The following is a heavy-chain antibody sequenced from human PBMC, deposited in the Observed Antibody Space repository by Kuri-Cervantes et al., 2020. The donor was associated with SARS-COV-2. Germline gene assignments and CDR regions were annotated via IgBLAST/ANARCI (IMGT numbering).Heavy chain of an antibody. V-gene: IGHV3-23*01. CDR3: AKRRSYCSGGSCSFGAFDI. J-gene: IGHJ3*02. D-gene: IGHD2-15*01. Sequence: LSLTCAASGFTFSSYAMSWVRQAPGKGLEWVSAISGSGGSTYYADSVKGRFTISRDNSKNTLYLQMNSLRAEDTAVYYCAKRRSYCSGGSCSFGAFDIWGQGPMVPVSS. CDR2: ISGSGGST. CDR1: GFTFSSYA.